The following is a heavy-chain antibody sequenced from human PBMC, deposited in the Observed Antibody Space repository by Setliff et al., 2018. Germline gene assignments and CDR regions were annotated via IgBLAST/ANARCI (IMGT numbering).Heavy chain of an antibody. V-gene: IGHV3-30-3*01. CDR3: AREGSWVWQPEHSGDPRTYNWFDP. CDR2: ISYDGSNK. Sequence: SLRLSCAASGFTFSSYAMHWVRQAPGKGLEWVAVISYDGSNKYYADSVKGRFTISRDNSKNTLYLQMNSLRAEDTAVYYCAREGSWVWQPEHSGDPRTYNWFDPWGQGTLVTVSS. CDR1: GFTFSSYA. D-gene: IGHD6-13*01. J-gene: IGHJ5*02.